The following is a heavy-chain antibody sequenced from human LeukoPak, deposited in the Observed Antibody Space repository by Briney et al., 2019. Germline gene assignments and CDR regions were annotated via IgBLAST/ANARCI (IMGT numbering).Heavy chain of an antibody. J-gene: IGHJ4*02. V-gene: IGHV4-39*01. Sequence: SETLSLTCTVSGASISSSSYYWGWIRQPPGKGLEWIGSIYYNGDTYYNSSLKSRLTISVDTSKNQFTLKLRSMTAADTALYYCARLRGYTSGNPGYWGQGSLVTVSS. CDR1: GASISSSSYY. CDR3: ARLRGYTSGNPGY. CDR2: IYYNGDT. D-gene: IGHD5-18*01.